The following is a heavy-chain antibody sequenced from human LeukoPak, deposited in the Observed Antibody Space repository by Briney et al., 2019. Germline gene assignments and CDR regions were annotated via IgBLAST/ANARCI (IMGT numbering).Heavy chain of an antibody. CDR1: GGSISNYY. J-gene: IGHJ5*02. V-gene: IGHV4-59*12. CDR2: IYSSGNT. CDR3: ARKGGST. D-gene: IGHD6-13*01. Sequence: PSETLSLTCTVSGGSISNYYWSWIRQPPGKGLEWIAYIYSSGNTNYNPSLKGRVIISVDTSKNQFSLKVYSVTAADTAVYYCARKGGSTWGQGTLVTVSS.